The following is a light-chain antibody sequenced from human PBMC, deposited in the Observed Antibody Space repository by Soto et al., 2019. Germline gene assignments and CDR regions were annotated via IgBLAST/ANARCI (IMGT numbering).Light chain of an antibody. Sequence: QSALTQPPSASGSPGQSVTISCTGTSSDVGGYNYVSWYQQHPGKAPKLMISEVSKRPSGVPDRFSGSKSGNTASLTVSGLRAEDEADYYCSSFAGNNNLVFGGGTKLTV. CDR1: SSDVGGYNY. V-gene: IGLV2-8*01. CDR2: EVS. CDR3: SSFAGNNNLV. J-gene: IGLJ2*01.